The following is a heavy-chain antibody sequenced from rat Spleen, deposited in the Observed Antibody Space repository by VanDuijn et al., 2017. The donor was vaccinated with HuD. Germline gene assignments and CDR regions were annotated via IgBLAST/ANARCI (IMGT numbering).Heavy chain of an antibody. J-gene: IGHJ2*01. CDR1: GLTFSNNG. CDR3: ATLAGSSH. Sequence: EVKLVESGGGLVQPGNSLTLSCVVSGLTFSNNGMHWIRQAPKKGLEWITMIYYDSSKMYYADTVKGRFTISRDNSKNTLYLEMDSLRSEDTAIYYCATLAGSSHWGQGVMVTVSS. V-gene: IGHV5-54*01. D-gene: IGHD5-1*01. CDR2: IYYDSSKM.